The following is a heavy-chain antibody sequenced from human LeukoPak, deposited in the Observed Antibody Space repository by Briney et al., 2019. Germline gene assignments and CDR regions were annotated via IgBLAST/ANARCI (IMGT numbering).Heavy chain of an antibody. CDR2: IFYSGST. D-gene: IGHD4-17*01. CDR1: GASISSGGYY. J-gene: IGHJ6*02. Sequence: PSQTLSLTCIVSGASISSGGYYWSWIRQHPGKGLEWIGYIFYSGSTYYNPSLKSRVTISVDTSKNQFSLKLNSVTAADTAVYYCARFLRTSLDVWGQGTTVTVSS. V-gene: IGHV4-31*03. CDR3: ARFLRTSLDV.